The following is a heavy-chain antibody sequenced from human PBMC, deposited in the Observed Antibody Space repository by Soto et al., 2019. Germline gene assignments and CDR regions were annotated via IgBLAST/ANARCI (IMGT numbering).Heavy chain of an antibody. V-gene: IGHV3-9*01. J-gene: IGHJ4*02. CDR3: AASRSYCLDY. D-gene: IGHD3-10*01. CDR2: ISWNSINI. Sequence: EVQLVEFGGGLEQPGRSLRLSCAASGFTFDDYAMQWVRQTPGKGPEWVSGISWNSINIDYADSVKGRFTISRDNAKNFLYLQMNSLRAEDTALYYCAASRSYCLDYWGQGTLVTVSS. CDR1: GFTFDDYA.